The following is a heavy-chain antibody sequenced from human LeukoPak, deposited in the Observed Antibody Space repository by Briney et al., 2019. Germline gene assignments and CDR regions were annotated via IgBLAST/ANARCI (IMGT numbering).Heavy chain of an antibody. Sequence: VASVKVSCTASGGTFSSYTISWVRQAPGQGREWMGRIIPILGIANYAQKFQGRVTITADKSTSTAYMELSSLRSGDTAVYYCARTGGYCSGGSCYPNYGMDVWGQGTTVTVSS. CDR2: IIPILGIA. J-gene: IGHJ6*02. D-gene: IGHD2-15*01. V-gene: IGHV1-69*02. CDR1: GGTFSSYT. CDR3: ARTGGYCSGGSCYPNYGMDV.